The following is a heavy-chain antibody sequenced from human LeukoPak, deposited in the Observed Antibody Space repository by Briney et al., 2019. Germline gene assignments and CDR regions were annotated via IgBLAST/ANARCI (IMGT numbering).Heavy chain of an antibody. CDR2: ISGSGGST. J-gene: IGHJ4*02. CDR1: GFTFSSYA. CDR3: AKDINYYTIFGVVIPYRGY. Sequence: PGGSLRLSCAASGFTFSSYAMSWVRQAPGKGLEWVSAISGSGGSTYYADSVKGRFTISRDNSKNTLYLQMNSLRAEDTAVYYCAKDINYYTIFGVVIPYRGYWGQGTLVTVSS. V-gene: IGHV3-23*01. D-gene: IGHD3-3*01.